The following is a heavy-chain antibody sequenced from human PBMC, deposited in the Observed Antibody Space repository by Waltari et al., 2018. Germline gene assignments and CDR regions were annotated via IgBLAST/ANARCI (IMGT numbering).Heavy chain of an antibody. CDR3: ARYCSGGSCSYNWFDP. J-gene: IGHJ5*02. V-gene: IGHV4-39*07. CDR1: GGSISSSSYY. CDR2: IYYSGST. D-gene: IGHD2-15*01. Sequence: QLQLQESGPGLVKPSETLSLTCTVSGGSISSSSYYWGWIRQPPGKGLEWIGSIYYSGSTYYNPSRKSRVTISVDTSKNQFALKLSSVTAADTAVYYCARYCSGGSCSYNWFDPWGQGTLVTVSS.